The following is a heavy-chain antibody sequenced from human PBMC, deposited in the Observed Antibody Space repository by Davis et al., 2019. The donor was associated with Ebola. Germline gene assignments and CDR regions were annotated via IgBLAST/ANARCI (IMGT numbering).Heavy chain of an antibody. CDR2: IRSKANSYAT. J-gene: IGHJ3*02. CDR3: ARESYAFDI. Sequence: PGGSLRLSCAASGFTFSGSAMHWVRQASGKGLEWVGRIRSKANSYATAYAASVKGRFTISRDDSKNTLYLQMNSLRAEDTAVYYCARESYAFDIWGQGTMVTVSS. V-gene: IGHV3-73*01. D-gene: IGHD3-16*02. CDR1: GFTFSGSA.